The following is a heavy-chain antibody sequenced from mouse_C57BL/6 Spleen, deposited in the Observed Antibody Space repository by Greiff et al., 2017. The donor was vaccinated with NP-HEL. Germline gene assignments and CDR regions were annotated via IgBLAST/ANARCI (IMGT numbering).Heavy chain of an antibody. D-gene: IGHD2-5*01. CDR3: ARSSNYEDFDY. J-gene: IGHJ2*01. V-gene: IGHV3-6*01. Sequence: EVKLMESGPGLVKPSQSLSLTCSVTGYSITSGYYWNWIRQFPGNKLEWMGYISYDGSNNYNPSLKNRISITRDTSKNQFFLKLNSVTTEDTATYYCARSSNYEDFDYWGQGTTLTVSS. CDR1: GYSITSGYY. CDR2: ISYDGSN.